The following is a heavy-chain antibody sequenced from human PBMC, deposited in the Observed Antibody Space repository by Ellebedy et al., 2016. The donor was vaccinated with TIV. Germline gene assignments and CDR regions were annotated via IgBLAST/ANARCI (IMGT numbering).Heavy chain of an antibody. J-gene: IGHJ4*02. D-gene: IGHD2/OR15-2a*01. CDR3: ATDRGEGGLLSFFDL. CDR1: GLTFSGYW. CDR2: LNSGGAT. Sequence: GGSLRLSCAASGLTFSGYWIYWVRQAPGRGLEWVSILNSGGATDYADSVKGRFIISRDDVKNTLHLQMFRLRAEDTAIYYCATDRGEGGLLSFFDLWGQGTLVTVSS. V-gene: IGHV3-66*01.